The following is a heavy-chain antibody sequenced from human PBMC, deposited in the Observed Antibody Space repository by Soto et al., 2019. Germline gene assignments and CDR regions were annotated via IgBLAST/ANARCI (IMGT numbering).Heavy chain of an antibody. Sequence: SETLSLPGPVYGWSFSGYYWSWIRQPPGKGLEWIGEINHSGSTNYNPSLKSRVTISVDTSKSQFSLKLSSVTAADTAVYYCASLVKGSGSYYTTIYYYYGMDVWGQGTTVTVSS. J-gene: IGHJ6*02. CDR1: GWSFSGYY. CDR3: ASLVKGSGSYYTTIYYYYGMDV. V-gene: IGHV4-34*01. CDR2: INHSGST. D-gene: IGHD3-10*01.